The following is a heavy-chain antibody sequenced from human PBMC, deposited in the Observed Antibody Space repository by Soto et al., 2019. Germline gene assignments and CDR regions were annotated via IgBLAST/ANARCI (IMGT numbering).Heavy chain of an antibody. V-gene: IGHV4-31*03. CDR2: IYYSGGT. CDR3: ARGGFYFGYGMDV. D-gene: IGHD3-10*01. Sequence: SETLSLTCTVSGDSISSGGYYWSWIRQYPGKGLEWIAYIYYSGGTDYNPSLKSRVTISVDTSKSQFSLKLSSVTAADTAVYYCARGGFYFGYGMDVWGQGTTVTVS. J-gene: IGHJ6*02. CDR1: GDSISSGGYY.